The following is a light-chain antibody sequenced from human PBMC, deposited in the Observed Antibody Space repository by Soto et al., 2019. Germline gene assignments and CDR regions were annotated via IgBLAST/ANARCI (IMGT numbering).Light chain of an antibody. CDR3: TSYTNSSTLGV. CDR1: SSDVGAYNY. CDR2: EVS. J-gene: IGLJ1*01. Sequence: QSLLAHPASVAGSPGQSITISCAGTSSDVGAYNYVSWYQQHPGKAPKLMIYEVSNRPSGVSNRFSGSKSGDTASLTISGLQAEDEAAYYSTSYTNSSTLGVFGTGTKVTV. V-gene: IGLV2-14*01.